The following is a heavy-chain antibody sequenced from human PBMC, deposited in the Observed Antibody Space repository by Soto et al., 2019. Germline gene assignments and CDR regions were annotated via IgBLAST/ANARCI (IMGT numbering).Heavy chain of an antibody. D-gene: IGHD6-6*01. CDR1: GYTFTSYA. CDR3: AREMGSSSSYAFDI. J-gene: IGHJ3*02. CDR2: INAGNGNT. V-gene: IGHV1-3*01. Sequence: GASVKVSCKASGYTFTSYAMHWVRQAPGQRLEWMGWINAGNGNTKYSQKFQGRVTITRDTSASTAYMELSSLRSEDTAVYYCAREMGSSSSYAFDIWAKGQWSPSPQ.